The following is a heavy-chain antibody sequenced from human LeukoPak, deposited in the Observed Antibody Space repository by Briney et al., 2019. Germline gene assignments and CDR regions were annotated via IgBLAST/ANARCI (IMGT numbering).Heavy chain of an antibody. D-gene: IGHD1-26*01. CDR1: GFTFSTYG. V-gene: IGHV3-30*02. CDR2: IRNDGTSK. J-gene: IGHJ4*02. CDR3: AKRISGAYYSLLDF. Sequence: GGSLRLSCAASGFTFSTYGMHWVRQAPGKGLEWVAFIRNDGTSKYYADSAKGRFTVSIDNSKNTVYLQMNSLRPDDTAMYYCAKRISGAYYSLLDFWGQGILVTVSS.